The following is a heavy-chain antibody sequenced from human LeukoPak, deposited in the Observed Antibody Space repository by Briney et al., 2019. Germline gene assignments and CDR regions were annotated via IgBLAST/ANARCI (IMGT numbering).Heavy chain of an antibody. CDR2: INRSGST. J-gene: IGHJ5*02. CDR3: ARGDCSSTSCYFFSYWFDP. D-gene: IGHD2-2*01. CDR1: GGSFSGYY. Sequence: SETLSLTCAVYGGSFSGYYWSWIRQPPGKGLEWIGEINRSGSTNYNPSLKSRVTISVDTSKNQFSLKLSSVTAADTAVYYCARGDCSSTSCYFFSYWFDPWGQGTLVTVSS. V-gene: IGHV4-34*01.